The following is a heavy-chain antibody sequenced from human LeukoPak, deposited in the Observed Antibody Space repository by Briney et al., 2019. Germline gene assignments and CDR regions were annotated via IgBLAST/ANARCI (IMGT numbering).Heavy chain of an antibody. D-gene: IGHD3-16*01. CDR1: GGSFSGYY. V-gene: IGHV4-34*01. J-gene: IGHJ5*02. CDR3: ARFTPQGYGWGGYNRFDP. Sequence: SETLSLTCAVYGGSFSGYYWSWIRQPPGKGLEWIGEINHSGSTNYNPSLKSRVTISVDTSKNQFSLNLTSVPAADTPVYYCARFTPQGYGWGGYNRFDPWGQGTLVTVSS. CDR2: INHSGST.